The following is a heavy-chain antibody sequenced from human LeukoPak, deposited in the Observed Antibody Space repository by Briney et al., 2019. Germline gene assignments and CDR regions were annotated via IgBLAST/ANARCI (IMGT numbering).Heavy chain of an antibody. Sequence: GGSLRLSCAASGFTFSDYGMHWVRQAPGKGLEWVTFIRYDASKKSYADSMKGRFTISRGNAKNSLYLQMNSLRAEDTAVYYCAELGITMIGGVWGKGTTVTVSS. CDR2: IRYDASKK. D-gene: IGHD3-10*02. CDR1: GFTFSDYG. V-gene: IGHV3-30*02. J-gene: IGHJ6*04. CDR3: AELGITMIGGV.